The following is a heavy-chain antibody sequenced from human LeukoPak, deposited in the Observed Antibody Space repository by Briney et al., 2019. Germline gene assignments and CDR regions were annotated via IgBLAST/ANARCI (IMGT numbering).Heavy chain of an antibody. J-gene: IGHJ4*02. CDR2: IIPIFGTA. CDR3: ARAREGIAVAAN. CDR1: GGTFSSYA. V-gene: IGHV1-69*13. D-gene: IGHD6-19*01. Sequence: ASVKVSCKASGGTFSSYAISWVRQAPGQGLEWMGAIIPIFGTANYAQKFQGRVTITADESTSTAYMELSGLRSEDTAVYYCARAREGIAVAANWGQGTLVTVSS.